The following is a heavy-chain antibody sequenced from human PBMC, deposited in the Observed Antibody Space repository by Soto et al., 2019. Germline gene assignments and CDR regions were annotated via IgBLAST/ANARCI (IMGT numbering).Heavy chain of an antibody. Sequence: ASVKVSCKASRYTFTSCYIHWVRQAPGQGLEWMGIINPSGGSTSYAQKFQGRVTMTRDTSTSTVYMELSSLRSEDTAVYYCARVTIGAEMPFDYWGPGTLVTVSS. D-gene: IGHD3-9*01. V-gene: IGHV1-46*01. CDR3: ARVTIGAEMPFDY. J-gene: IGHJ4*02. CDR2: INPSGGST. CDR1: RYTFTSCY.